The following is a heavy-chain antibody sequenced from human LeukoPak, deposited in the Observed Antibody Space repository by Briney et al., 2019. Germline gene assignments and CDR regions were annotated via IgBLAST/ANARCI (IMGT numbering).Heavy chain of an antibody. CDR3: ARSGDTNRNWFDP. CDR1: GFTFSSYV. Sequence: GGSLRLSCAASGFTFSSYVMHWVRQPPGKGLEWVTVISYDGSNEHYVDSVKGRFTISRDNSKNTLYAQMNSLRAEDTAVYYCARSGDTNRNWFDPWGQGTLVTVSS. CDR2: ISYDGSNE. V-gene: IGHV3-30-3*01. D-gene: IGHD1-14*01. J-gene: IGHJ5*02.